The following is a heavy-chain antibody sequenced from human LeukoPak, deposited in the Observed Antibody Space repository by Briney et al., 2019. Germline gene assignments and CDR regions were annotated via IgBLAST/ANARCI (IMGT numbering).Heavy chain of an antibody. V-gene: IGHV3-23*01. CDR1: CFTFSGYD. Sequence: GGSLRLSCAASCFTFSGYDMTWVRQAPGKGLEWVSTSGSGGDTYSADSVKGRFTISRDNSKNTVYLQMNSLRAEDTAVYFCAKVRDSGWDFDYWGQGTLVTVSS. CDR3: AKVRDSGWDFDY. D-gene: IGHD6-19*01. CDR2: SGSGGDT. J-gene: IGHJ4*02.